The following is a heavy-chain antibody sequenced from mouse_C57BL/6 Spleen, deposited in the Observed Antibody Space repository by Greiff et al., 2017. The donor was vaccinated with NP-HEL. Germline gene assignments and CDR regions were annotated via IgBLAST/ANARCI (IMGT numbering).Heavy chain of an antibody. D-gene: IGHD2-3*01. CDR1: GYSITSGYY. CDR3: AREDDGYFYAMDY. CDR2: ISYDGSN. V-gene: IGHV3-6*01. J-gene: IGHJ4*01. Sequence: EVQLVESGPGLVKPSQSLSLTCSVTGYSITSGYYWYWIRQFPGNKLEWMGYISYDGSNNYNPSLKNRISITRDTSKNQFFLKLNSVTTEDTATYYCAREDDGYFYAMDYWGQGTSVTVSS.